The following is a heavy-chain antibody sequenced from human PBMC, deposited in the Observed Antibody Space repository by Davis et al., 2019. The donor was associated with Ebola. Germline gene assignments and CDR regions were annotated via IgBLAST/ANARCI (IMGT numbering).Heavy chain of an antibody. D-gene: IGHD2-2*01. Sequence: GGSLRLSCAASGFTFSSYAMSWVRQAPGKGLEWVSAISGSGGSTYYADSVKGRFTISRDNAKKSMYLQMNNLGPEDTAVHYCATEDYWRYAYWGQGTLVTVSS. CDR3: ATEDYWRYAY. V-gene: IGHV3-23*01. CDR1: GFTFSSYA. CDR2: ISGSGGST. J-gene: IGHJ4*02.